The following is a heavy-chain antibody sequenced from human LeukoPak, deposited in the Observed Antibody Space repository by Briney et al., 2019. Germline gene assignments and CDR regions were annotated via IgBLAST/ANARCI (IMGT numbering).Heavy chain of an antibody. V-gene: IGHV4-59*01. CDR2: IYYSGST. CDR1: GGSINNY. D-gene: IGHD3-10*01. Sequence: KPSETLSLTCTVSGGSINNYWSWIRQPPGKGLEWMGYIYYSGSTHYTPSLKSRVTISVDTSKNPFSLKLSSVTAADTAVYYCARGGYYGSGNDFRFDPWGQGTLVTVSS. J-gene: IGHJ5*02. CDR3: ARGGYYGSGNDFRFDP.